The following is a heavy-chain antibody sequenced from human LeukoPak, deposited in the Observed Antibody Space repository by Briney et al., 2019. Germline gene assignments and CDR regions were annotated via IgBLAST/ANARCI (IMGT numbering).Heavy chain of an antibody. CDR1: GFSFTHYY. V-gene: IGHV1-46*03. Sequence: GASVKVSCKPSGFSFTHYYFHWVRQAPGQGLEWLGIIFPTGGGTVYAQRFQDRLTITRDTSTSTVYMDLSSLTSEDTAVYYCLREIPSWNFDYWGQGSQVTVSS. J-gene: IGHJ4*02. CDR2: IFPTGGGT. CDR3: LREIPSWNFDY. D-gene: IGHD2-2*02.